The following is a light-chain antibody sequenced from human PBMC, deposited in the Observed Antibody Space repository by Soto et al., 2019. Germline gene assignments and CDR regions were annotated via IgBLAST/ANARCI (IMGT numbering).Light chain of an antibody. V-gene: IGLV1-44*01. CDR2: SSD. CDR3: ASWDDSLNAWA. J-gene: IGLJ3*02. Sequence: QSVLTQPPSASGTPGQRVTISCSGSSSNIGTNTVKWYRQLPGTAPKLFIGSSDQRPSGVPDRFSGSQSGTSASLAISGLQSEDEADYICASWDDSLNAWAFGGGTKLTVL. CDR1: SSNIGTNT.